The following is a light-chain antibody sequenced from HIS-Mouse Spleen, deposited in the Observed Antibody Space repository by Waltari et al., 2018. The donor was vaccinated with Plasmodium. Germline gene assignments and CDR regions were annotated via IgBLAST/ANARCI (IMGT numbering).Light chain of an antibody. J-gene: IGKJ1*01. CDR1: QSVSSN. CDR2: GAS. Sequence: EIVMTQSPATLSVSPGERATLSCRASQSVSSNLAWYQQKPGQAPRRRIYGASTRATGIPARFSGSGSGTEFTLTISSLQSEDFAVYYCQQYNNWPAWTFGQGTKVEIK. CDR3: QQYNNWPAWT. V-gene: IGKV3-15*01.